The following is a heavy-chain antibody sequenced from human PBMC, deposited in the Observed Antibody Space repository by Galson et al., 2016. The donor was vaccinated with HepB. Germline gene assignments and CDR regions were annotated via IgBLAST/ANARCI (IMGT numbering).Heavy chain of an antibody. V-gene: IGHV3-48*02. CDR3: ARDRDWAFDY. CDR1: GFTFTSFS. CDR2: ISINSDNK. D-gene: IGHD3/OR15-3a*01. Sequence: SLRLSCAASGFTFTSFSMNWVRQAPGKGLEWVSYISINSDNKRYIDSVMGRFIISRDNVRNSMYLQMNSLRDEDTAVYYCARDRDWAFDYWGQGVLVTVSS. J-gene: IGHJ4*02.